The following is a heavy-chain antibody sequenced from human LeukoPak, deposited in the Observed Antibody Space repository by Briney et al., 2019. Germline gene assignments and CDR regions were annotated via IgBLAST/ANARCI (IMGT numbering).Heavy chain of an antibody. J-gene: IGHJ6*03. V-gene: IGHV3-21*01. CDR3: AREAFNPLGVVSAGYYMDV. D-gene: IGHD3-3*01. CDR1: GFTFSSYS. Sequence: GGSLRLFCAASGFTFSSYSMNWVRQAPGKGLEWVSSISTSSRYIYYADSVKGRFTISRDNAKNSLYLQMNSLRAEDRAVYYCAREAFNPLGVVSAGYYMDVWGEGTTVTVSS. CDR2: ISTSSRYI.